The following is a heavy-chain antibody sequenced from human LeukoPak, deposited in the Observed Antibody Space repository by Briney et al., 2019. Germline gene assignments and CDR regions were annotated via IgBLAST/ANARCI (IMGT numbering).Heavy chain of an antibody. CDR2: VSGGGGST. V-gene: IGHV3-23*01. Sequence: PGGSLRLSCAASGFTFNNYAMSWVRQAPGKGLEWVSTVSGGGGSTYYADSVKGRFTISRDNSKNTLYLQMNSLRAEDTAVYYCAKGSDSSGYYLTNMDYFDYWGQGTLVTVSS. D-gene: IGHD3-22*01. J-gene: IGHJ4*02. CDR1: GFTFNNYA. CDR3: AKGSDSSGYYLTNMDYFDY.